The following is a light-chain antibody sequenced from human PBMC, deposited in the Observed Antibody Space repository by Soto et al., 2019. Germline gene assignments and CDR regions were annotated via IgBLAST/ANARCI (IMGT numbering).Light chain of an antibody. CDR1: QSVSSY. CDR2: DAS. Sequence: EIVLTQSPATLSLSPGERATLSCRASQSVSSYLAWYQQKPGQAPRLLIYDASNRATGIPARFSGSGSGTDFTLTISSLEPEDFAVDDCQQRSNWPLTFGRGTKVEIK. J-gene: IGKJ4*01. CDR3: QQRSNWPLT. V-gene: IGKV3-11*01.